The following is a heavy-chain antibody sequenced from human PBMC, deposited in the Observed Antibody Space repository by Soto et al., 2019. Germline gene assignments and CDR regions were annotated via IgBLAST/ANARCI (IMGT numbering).Heavy chain of an antibody. V-gene: IGHV1-69*13. CDR2: IIPIFGTA. CDR3: AFQGTDSSGFYFDY. Sequence: SVKVSCKASGGTFSSYAISWVRQAPGQGLEWMGGIIPIFGTANYAQKFQGRVTITADESTSTAYMELSSLRSEDTAVYYCAFQGTDSSGFYFDYWGQGTLVTVSS. CDR1: GGTFSSYA. J-gene: IGHJ4*02. D-gene: IGHD3-22*01.